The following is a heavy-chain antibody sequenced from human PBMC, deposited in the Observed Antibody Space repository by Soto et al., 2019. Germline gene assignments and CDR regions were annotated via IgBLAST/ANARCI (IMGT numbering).Heavy chain of an antibody. J-gene: IGHJ4*02. CDR3: ARESYYGSGATVVAY. Sequence: SETLSLTCAVSGGSISVYYWSLTRQPPGKGLEWIGYIYYSGTTSYNPSLNSRVTMSVDTSKNQFSLKVNSVTAADTAVYYCARESYYGSGATVVAYWGQGTLVTVSS. CDR2: IYYSGTT. V-gene: IGHV4-59*01. D-gene: IGHD3-10*01. CDR1: GGSISVYY.